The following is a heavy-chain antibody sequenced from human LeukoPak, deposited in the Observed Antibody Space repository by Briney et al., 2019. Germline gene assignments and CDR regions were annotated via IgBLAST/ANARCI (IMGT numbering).Heavy chain of an antibody. J-gene: IGHJ2*01. CDR3: ARMYASGSRRCWCLYL. Sequence: GESLRLSCTASGFTLSTYGMNWVRQAPGQGLELNSFIHRSSNRIYYADPVKSRVTTSRDNAQSSVHLQMNGLRAEDTAVYYCARMYASGSRRCWCLYLWRGGTLVTVPS. CDR2: IHRSSNRI. CDR1: GFTLSTYG. V-gene: IGHV3-21*01. D-gene: IGHD3-10*01.